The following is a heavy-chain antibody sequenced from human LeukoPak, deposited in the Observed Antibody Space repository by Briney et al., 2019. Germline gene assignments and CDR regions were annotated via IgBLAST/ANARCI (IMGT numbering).Heavy chain of an antibody. CDR2: IYYSGNT. V-gene: IGHV4-39*07. D-gene: IGHD2-15*01. J-gene: IGHJ3*02. Sequence: SSETLSLTCAVSVGSISSSSYYWGWIRQPPGKGLEWIGTIYYSGNTYYNPSLKSRLTISVDTSKNQFSLRLSSVTAADTAVYYCARDIAGYCGGGSCHSGGAFDIWGQGTMVTVSS. CDR1: VGSISSSSYY. CDR3: ARDIAGYCGGGSCHSGGAFDI.